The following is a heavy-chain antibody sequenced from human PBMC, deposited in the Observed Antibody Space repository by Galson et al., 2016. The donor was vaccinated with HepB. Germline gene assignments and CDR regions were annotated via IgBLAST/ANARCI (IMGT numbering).Heavy chain of an antibody. CDR1: GSSISSYF. V-gene: IGHV4-59*01. CDR2: IFDTGST. J-gene: IGHJ5*01. D-gene: IGHD3-10*01. CDR3: ARGPLWFGDIDS. Sequence: TLSLTCTVSGSSISSYFWSWIRQPPGKGLEWIGYIFDTGSTKYNPSLESRVTISVDTSKKQFSLKLNSVTAVDTAVYYCARGPLWFGDIDSWGQGTLVTDSP.